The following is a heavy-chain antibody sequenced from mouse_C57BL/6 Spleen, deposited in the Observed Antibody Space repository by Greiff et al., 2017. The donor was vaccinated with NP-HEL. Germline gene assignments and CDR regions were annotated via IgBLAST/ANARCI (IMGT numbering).Heavy chain of an antibody. V-gene: IGHV5-17*01. CDR1: GFTFSDYG. Sequence: DVKLVESGGGLVKPGGSLKLSCAASGFTFSDYGMHWVRQAPEKGLEWVAYISSGSSTIYYADTVKGRFTISRDNAKNTLFLQMTSLRSEDTAMYYCAREDGNYDYAMDYWGQGTSVTVSS. CDR2: ISSGSSTI. J-gene: IGHJ4*01. CDR3: AREDGNYDYAMDY. D-gene: IGHD2-1*01.